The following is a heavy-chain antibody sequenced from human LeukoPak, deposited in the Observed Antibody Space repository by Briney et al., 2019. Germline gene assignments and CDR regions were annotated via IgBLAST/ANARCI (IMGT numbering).Heavy chain of an antibody. D-gene: IGHD4-17*01. CDR3: AGSSQYGWFDP. Sequence: SETLSLTCTVSGGSISSSSYYWGWIRQPPGKGLEWIGSIYYSGSTYYNPSLKSRVTISVDTSKNQFSLKLSSVTAADTAVYYCAGSSQYGWFDPWGQRTLVTVSS. CDR1: GGSISSSSYY. J-gene: IGHJ5*02. V-gene: IGHV4-39*01. CDR2: IYYSGST.